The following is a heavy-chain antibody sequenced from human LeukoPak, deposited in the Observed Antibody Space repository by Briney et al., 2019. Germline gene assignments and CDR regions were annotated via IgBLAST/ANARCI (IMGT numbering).Heavy chain of an antibody. D-gene: IGHD3-10*01. J-gene: IGHJ4*02. V-gene: IGHV7-4-1*02. CDR2: INTETGNP. CDR3: ARGGYYGGTGTYGFFDY. CDR1: GYTFISYA. Sequence: ASVKVSCKASGYTFISYAMNWVRQAPGQGLEWMGWINTETGNPTYAQGFTGQFVFSVDTSVNTAYLQISSLRTEDTAVYYCARGGYYGGTGTYGFFDYWGQGSLVTVSS.